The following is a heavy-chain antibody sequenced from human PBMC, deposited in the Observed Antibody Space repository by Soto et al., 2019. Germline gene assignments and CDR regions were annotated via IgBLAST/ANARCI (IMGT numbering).Heavy chain of an antibody. D-gene: IGHD6-19*01. Sequence: ASVKVSCKASGYTFTSYYMHWVRQAPGQGLEWMGIINPSGGSTSYAQKFQGRVTMTRDTSTSTVYMELSSLRSEDTAVYYCARDVQQWLKTGENYYYYMDVWGKGTTVTVSS. CDR3: ARDVQQWLKTGENYYYYMDV. J-gene: IGHJ6*03. CDR2: INPSGGST. V-gene: IGHV1-46*03. CDR1: GYTFTSYY.